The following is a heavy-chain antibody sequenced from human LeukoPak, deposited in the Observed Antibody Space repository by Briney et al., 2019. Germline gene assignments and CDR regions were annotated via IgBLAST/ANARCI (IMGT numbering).Heavy chain of an antibody. CDR2: IPYDGSNK. Sequence: GGSLRLSCAASGFTFSSYGMHWVRQAPGKGLEWVAVIPYDGSNKYYADSVKGRFTISRDNSKNTLYLQMNSLRAEDTAVYYCAKGGYSLDYWGQGTLVTVSS. J-gene: IGHJ4*02. V-gene: IGHV3-30*18. CDR3: AKGGYSLDY. D-gene: IGHD6-13*01. CDR1: GFTFSSYG.